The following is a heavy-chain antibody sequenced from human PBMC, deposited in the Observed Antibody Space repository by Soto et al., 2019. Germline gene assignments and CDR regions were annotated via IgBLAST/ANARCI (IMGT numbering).Heavy chain of an antibody. Sequence: SETLSLTCTFSGGSISSSSYYWGWIRQPPGKGLEWIGSIYYSGSTYYNPSLKSRVTISVDASKNQFSLKLSSVTAADTAVYYCARQSRRYFDPDYYDYWGQGTRVTVSS. D-gene: IGHD3-9*01. CDR2: IYYSGST. CDR1: GGSISSSSYY. CDR3: ARQSRRYFDPDYYDY. J-gene: IGHJ4*02. V-gene: IGHV4-39*01.